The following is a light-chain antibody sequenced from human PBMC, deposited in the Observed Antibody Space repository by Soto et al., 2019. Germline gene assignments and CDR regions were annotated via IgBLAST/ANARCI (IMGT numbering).Light chain of an antibody. CDR2: GNT. J-gene: IGLJ1*01. CDR1: SSNIGSTYD. Sequence: QSVLTQPPSVSVATGQRVTISCTGSSSNIGSTYDVQWYQQLPGTAPKLLIHGNTDRPSGVPDRFSGSKSGTSASLAITGLQADDEADYYCQSYDDSLSVHYVVGTGTKV. V-gene: IGLV1-40*01. CDR3: QSYDDSLSVHYV.